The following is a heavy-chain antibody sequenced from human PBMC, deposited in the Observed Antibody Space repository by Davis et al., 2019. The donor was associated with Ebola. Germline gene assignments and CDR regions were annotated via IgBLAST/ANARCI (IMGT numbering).Heavy chain of an antibody. CDR1: GFTFSSYW. J-gene: IGHJ4*02. V-gene: IGHV3-7*03. CDR3: ARDRWLRTYYIDY. Sequence: GGSLRLSCAASGFTFSSYWMSWVRQAPGKGLEWVANIKQDGSEKYYVDSVKGRFTISRDNAKNSLYLQMNSLRAEDTAVYYCARDRWLRTYYIDYWGQGTLVTVSS. CDR2: IKQDGSEK. D-gene: IGHD5-24*01.